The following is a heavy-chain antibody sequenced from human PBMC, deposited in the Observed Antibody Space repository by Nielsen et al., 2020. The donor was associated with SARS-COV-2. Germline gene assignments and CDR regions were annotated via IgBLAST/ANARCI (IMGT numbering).Heavy chain of an antibody. CDR2: ISSSSSYI. J-gene: IGHJ6*02. CDR1: GFTFSSYS. V-gene: IGHV3-21*01. Sequence: GESLKISCAAPGFTFSSYSMNWVRQAPGKGLEWVSSISSSSSYIYYADSVKGRFTISRDNAKNSLYLQMNSLRAEDTAVYYCARDSRWLGADYYYGMDVWGQGTTVTVSS. D-gene: IGHD6-19*01. CDR3: ARDSRWLGADYYYGMDV.